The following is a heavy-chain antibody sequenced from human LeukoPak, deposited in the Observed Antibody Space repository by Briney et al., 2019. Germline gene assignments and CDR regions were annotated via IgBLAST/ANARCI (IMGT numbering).Heavy chain of an antibody. V-gene: IGHV4-61*01. CDR1: GGSVSSGSYY. CDR2: IYYSGST. CDR3: TRENGAFSPFGF. D-gene: IGHD2-8*01. J-gene: IGHJ4*02. Sequence: SETLSLTCTVSGGSVSSGSYYWNWLRQPPGKGLEWIGYIYYSGSTNYNPSLNSRVTISLDTSKNQFSLKLSSVTAADTAIYYCTRENGAFSPFGFWGQGTLVTVSS.